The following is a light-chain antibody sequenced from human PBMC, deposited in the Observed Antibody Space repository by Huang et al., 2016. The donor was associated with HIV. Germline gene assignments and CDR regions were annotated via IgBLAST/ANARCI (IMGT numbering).Light chain of an antibody. CDR2: KAS. J-gene: IGKJ1*01. CDR1: QSVSTW. CDR3: QQYSSFWT. V-gene: IGKV1-5*03. Sequence: DIQMTQSPRTLYASVGDRVTITCRASQSVSTWLSWYQQKPGKPPKLLIYKASTLESGVPSRFSGTGSGTEFTLTISSLQPDDFATYYCQQYSSFWTFGQGTKV.